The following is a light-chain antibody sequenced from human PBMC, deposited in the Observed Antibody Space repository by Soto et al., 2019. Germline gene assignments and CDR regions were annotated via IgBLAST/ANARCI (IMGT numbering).Light chain of an antibody. CDR3: QQYGSSGT. J-gene: IGKJ1*01. V-gene: IGKV3-20*01. Sequence: EIVLTQSPATLSSSPGERATLSCRASQSVTNYLAWYQQEPGQAPRLLISGASNRATGIPDRFSGSGSGTDFTLTISRLEPEDVAVYYCQQYGSSGTFGQGTKVDIK. CDR2: GAS. CDR1: QSVTNY.